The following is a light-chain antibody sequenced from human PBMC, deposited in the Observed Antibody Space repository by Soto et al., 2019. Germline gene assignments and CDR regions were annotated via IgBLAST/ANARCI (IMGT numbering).Light chain of an antibody. CDR1: SSNIPNNY. J-gene: IGLJ2*01. CDR2: DDI. CDR3: GTWDARLTAVV. V-gene: IGLV1-51*01. Sequence: QSVLTQPPSISASPGQRVTISCSGSSSNIPNNYVSWYQHFPGTAPKLLIYDDIKRPSGVPDRFTGSKSGTSATLGITGLQAGDEADYFCGTWDARLTAVVFGGGTKLTVL.